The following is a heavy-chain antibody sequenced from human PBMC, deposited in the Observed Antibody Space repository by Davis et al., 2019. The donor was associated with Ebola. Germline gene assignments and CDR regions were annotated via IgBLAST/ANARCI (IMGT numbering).Heavy chain of an antibody. V-gene: IGHV1-2*02. CDR2: MNPNSGGT. J-gene: IGHJ4*02. CDR1: GYSFIDYY. D-gene: IGHD1-26*01. Sequence: ASVKVSCKASGYSFIDYYLHWVRQAPGQGLEWMGWMNPNSGGTHYAQKFQGRVTMTRDTSISTAYMELSRLTSDDTAVYSCARGDPRVGAPGEGSVFDYWGQGTLVTVSS. CDR3: ARGDPRVGAPGEGSVFDY.